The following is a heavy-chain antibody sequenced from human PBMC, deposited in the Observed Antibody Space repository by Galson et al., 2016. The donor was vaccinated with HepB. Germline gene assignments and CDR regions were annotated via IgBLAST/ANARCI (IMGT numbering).Heavy chain of an antibody. CDR1: GFTSSNYA. D-gene: IGHD2-15*01. V-gene: IGHV3-23*01. CDR3: AKVLRQSGPDDHFDS. CDR2: ISYSGASA. Sequence: SLRLSCAASGFTSSNYAMSWVRQAPGKGLEWVAAISYSGASAYYADSAKGRFTISRDNSKNTVFLQMNSLGAKDTALYYCAKVLRQSGPDDHFDSWGQGTLVTVSS. J-gene: IGHJ4*02.